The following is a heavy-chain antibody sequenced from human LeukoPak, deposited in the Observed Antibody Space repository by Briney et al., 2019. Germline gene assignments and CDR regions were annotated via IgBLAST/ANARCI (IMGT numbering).Heavy chain of an antibody. Sequence: PGGSLRLSCAASGFTFSSYGMHWVRQAPGKGLEWVAFIRYDGSNKYYADSVKGRFTISRDNSKNTLYLQMNSLRAEDTAVYYCAKEYITVDAFDIWGQGTMVTVSS. CDR1: GFTFSSYG. D-gene: IGHD3-10*01. CDR2: IRYDGSNK. CDR3: AKEYITVDAFDI. V-gene: IGHV3-30*02. J-gene: IGHJ3*02.